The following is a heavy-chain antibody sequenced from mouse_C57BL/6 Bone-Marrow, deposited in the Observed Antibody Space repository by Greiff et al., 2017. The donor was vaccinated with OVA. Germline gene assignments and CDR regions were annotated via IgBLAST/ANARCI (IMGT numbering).Heavy chain of an antibody. Sequence: EVKLQESGPELVKPGASVKISCKASGYSFTGYYMNWVKQSPEKSLEWIGEINPSTGGTTYNQKFKAKATLTVDKSSSTAYMQLKSLTSEDSAVYYCAREEISNYFDYWGQGTTLTVSS. CDR3: AREEISNYFDY. CDR1: GYSFTGYY. V-gene: IGHV1-42*01. D-gene: IGHD1-1*01. J-gene: IGHJ2*01. CDR2: INPSTGGT.